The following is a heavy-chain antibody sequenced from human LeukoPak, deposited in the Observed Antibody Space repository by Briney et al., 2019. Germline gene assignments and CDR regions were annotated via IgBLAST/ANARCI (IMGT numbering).Heavy chain of an antibody. CDR1: GYTFTSYG. CDR3: ARETVVVITPYYYYGMDV. J-gene: IGHJ6*02. CDR2: ISAYNGNA. D-gene: IGHD3-22*01. V-gene: IGHV1-18*01. Sequence: ASVKVSCKASGYTFTSYGISWVRQAPGQGLEWMGWISAYNGNANYAQKLQGRVIMTTDTSTSTAYMELRSLRSDDTAVYYCARETVVVITPYYYYGMDVWGQGTTVTVSS.